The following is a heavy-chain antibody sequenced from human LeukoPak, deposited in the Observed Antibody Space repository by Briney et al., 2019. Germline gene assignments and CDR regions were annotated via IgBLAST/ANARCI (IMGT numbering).Heavy chain of an antibody. CDR1: GFTFSSYW. CDR3: ARDRSYDTYYFYMDV. Sequence: GGSLRLSCAASGFTFSSYWMSWVRQAPGKGLEWVANIKQDGSEKYYVDSVKGRFTISRDNSKNTLFLQMNALRPEDTAVYYCARDRSYDTYYFYMDVWGKGTTVTVSS. D-gene: IGHD5-18*01. J-gene: IGHJ6*03. V-gene: IGHV3-7*01. CDR2: IKQDGSEK.